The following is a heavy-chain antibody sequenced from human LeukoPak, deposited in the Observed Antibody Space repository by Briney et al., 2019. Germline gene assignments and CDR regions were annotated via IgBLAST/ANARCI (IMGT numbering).Heavy chain of an antibody. V-gene: IGHV1-46*01. CDR3: ARFENSGSYSARDDY. CDR1: GYTFTSYY. J-gene: IGHJ4*02. CDR2: INPSGGST. D-gene: IGHD1-26*01. Sequence: ASVKVSCKASGYTFTSYYMHWVRQAPGQGLEWMGIINPSGGSTSYAQKFQGRVTMTRDTSTSTVYMELSSLRSEDTAMYYCARFENSGSYSARDDYWGQGTLVTVSS.